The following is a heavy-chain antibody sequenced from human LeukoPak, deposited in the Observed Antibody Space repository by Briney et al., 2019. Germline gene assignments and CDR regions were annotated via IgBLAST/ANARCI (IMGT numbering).Heavy chain of an antibody. CDR3: ARDRWFGETNWFDP. CDR2: ISTYNGNT. J-gene: IGHJ5*02. V-gene: IGHV1-18*01. Sequence: ASVKVSCKASGYTFTNYGINWVRQAPGQGLEWMGWISTYNGNTNYAQKLQGRVTMTTDTSTNTAYMELRSLRSDDTAVYYCARDRWFGETNWFDPWGQGTLVTVSS. CDR1: GYTFTNYG. D-gene: IGHD3-10*01.